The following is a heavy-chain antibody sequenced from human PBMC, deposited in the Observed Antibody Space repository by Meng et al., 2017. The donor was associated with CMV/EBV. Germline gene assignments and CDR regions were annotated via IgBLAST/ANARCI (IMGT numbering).Heavy chain of an antibody. J-gene: IGHJ4*02. CDR2: IYTSGST. CDR3: ARHGDTAMVVGIDY. CDR1: GVSISSYY. Sequence: QVPLHESGPGLVKPSETLSLTCTVSGVSISSYYWSWIRQPAGKGLEWIGRIYTSGSTNYNPSLKSRVTMSVDTSKNQFSLKLSSVTAADTAVYYCARHGDTAMVVGIDYWGQGTLVTVSS. V-gene: IGHV4-4*07. D-gene: IGHD5-18*01.